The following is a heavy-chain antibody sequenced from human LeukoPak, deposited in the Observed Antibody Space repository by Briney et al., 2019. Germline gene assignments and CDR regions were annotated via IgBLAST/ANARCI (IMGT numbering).Heavy chain of an antibody. V-gene: IGHV3-53*01. CDR2: IYSDGRT. CDR3: ARIYDSSGYCKNDY. CDR1: GFSVSTDH. D-gene: IGHD3-22*01. Sequence: GGSLRLSCAASGFSVSTDHMSWVRQAPGKGLEWVSIIYSDGRTYYADTVKGRFIISRDNSKNTLYLQMNSLRAEDTAVYYCARIYDSSGYCKNDYWGQGTLVTVSS. J-gene: IGHJ4*02.